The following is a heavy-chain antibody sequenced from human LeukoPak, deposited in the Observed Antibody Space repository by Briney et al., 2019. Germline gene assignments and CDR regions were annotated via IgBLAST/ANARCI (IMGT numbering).Heavy chain of an antibody. CDR1: GFTFSNYA. Sequence: PGGSLRLSCAASGFTFSNYAVSWVRQAPGKGLEWVSTISGSGGSTYYADSVKGRFAISRDNSKNTMYLQLTSLRAEDTALYFCAKSSVAASRGYFDYWGQGTLVTVSS. D-gene: IGHD2-15*01. CDR2: ISGSGGST. CDR3: AKSSVAASRGYFDY. J-gene: IGHJ4*02. V-gene: IGHV3-23*01.